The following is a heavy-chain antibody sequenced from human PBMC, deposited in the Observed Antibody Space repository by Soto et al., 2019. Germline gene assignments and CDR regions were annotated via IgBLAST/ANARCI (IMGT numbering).Heavy chain of an antibody. V-gene: IGHV3-30*18. CDR2: ISYDGSNK. CDR3: AKGEQWLVRGWFDP. J-gene: IGHJ5*02. CDR1: GFTFSSYG. D-gene: IGHD6-19*01. Sequence: SLRLSCAASGFTFSSYGMHWVRQAPGKVLEWVAVISYDGSNKYYADSVKGRFTISRDNSKNTLYLQMNSLRAEDTAVYYCAKGEQWLVRGWFDPWGQGTLVTVSS.